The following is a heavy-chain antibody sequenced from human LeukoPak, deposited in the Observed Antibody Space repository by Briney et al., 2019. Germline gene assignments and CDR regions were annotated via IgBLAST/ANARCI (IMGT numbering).Heavy chain of an antibody. V-gene: IGHV4-4*07. CDR3: ARTLNYYDSSGYYYYYYGMDV. CDR1: GGSISSYY. CDR2: IYTSGST. J-gene: IGHJ6*02. Sequence: SETLSLTCTVSGGSISSYYWSWIRQPAGKGLEWIGRIYTSGSTNYNPSLKSRVTMSVDTSKNQFSLKLSSVTAADTAVYYCARTLNYYDSSGYYYYYYGMDVWGQGTTVTVSS. D-gene: IGHD3-22*01.